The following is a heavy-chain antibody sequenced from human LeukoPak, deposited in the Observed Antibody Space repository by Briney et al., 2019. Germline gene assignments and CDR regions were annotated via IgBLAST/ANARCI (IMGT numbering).Heavy chain of an antibody. CDR2: NYYSGST. V-gene: IGHV4-59*08. Sequence: SETLSLTCTVSGGSITSYYWSWIRQPPGKGPEWIGYNYYSGSTNYNPSLKSRVTLSVDTSKSQFSLKLSSVTAADTAVYYCARHSTYGSGSYYRYWFDPWGQGTLVTVSS. D-gene: IGHD3-10*01. J-gene: IGHJ5*02. CDR3: ARHSTYGSGSYYRYWFDP. CDR1: GGSITSYY.